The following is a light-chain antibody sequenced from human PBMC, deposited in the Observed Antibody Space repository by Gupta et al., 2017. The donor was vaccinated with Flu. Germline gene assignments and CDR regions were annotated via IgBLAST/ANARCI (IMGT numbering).Light chain of an antibody. J-gene: IGKJ2*01. Sequence: PSSLSASLGDRVTITCRASHGISTFLAWFQQKPGKAPKSLIYDASSLHTGVPSKFTGSGSGTDFTLTINSLQPEDFATYYCQQYSTFPHTFGQGTKLEIK. CDR1: HGISTF. CDR3: QQYSTFPHT. V-gene: IGKV1-16*02. CDR2: DAS.